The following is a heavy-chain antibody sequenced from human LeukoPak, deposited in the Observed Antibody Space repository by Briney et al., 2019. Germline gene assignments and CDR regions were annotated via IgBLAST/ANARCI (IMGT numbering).Heavy chain of an antibody. V-gene: IGHV3-21*01. CDR1: GFTFSSFG. J-gene: IGHJ4*02. D-gene: IGHD4-23*01. Sequence: PGRSLRLSCATSGFTFSSFGMHWVRQAPGKGLDWVSSISSSSSYISYADSVKGRFTISRDNSKNSVYLQMNSLRAEDTAVYYCARVSLSGVVITFDYWGQGTLVTVSS. CDR3: ARVSLSGVVITFDY. CDR2: ISSSSSYI.